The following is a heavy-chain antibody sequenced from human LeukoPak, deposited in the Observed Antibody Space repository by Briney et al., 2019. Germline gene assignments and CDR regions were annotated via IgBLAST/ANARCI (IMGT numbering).Heavy chain of an antibody. CDR3: ARDPSSDAFDI. V-gene: IGHV3-7*05. CDR2: IKEDGSEK. J-gene: IGHJ3*02. Sequence: GGSLRLSCAGSGFTLSNYWMTWVRQAPGKGLEWVANIKEDGSEKYYVDSVKGRFTISRDNAKNSLYLQMNSLRAEETAVYYCARDPSSDAFDIWGQGTMVTVSS. CDR1: GFTLSNYW.